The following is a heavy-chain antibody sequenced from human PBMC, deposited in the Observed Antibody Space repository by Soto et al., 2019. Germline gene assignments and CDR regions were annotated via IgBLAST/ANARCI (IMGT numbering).Heavy chain of an antibody. Sequence: HPGGSLRLSCAASGFTFSSYAMSWVRQAPGKGLEWVSAISGSGGSTYYADSVKGRFTISRDNSKNTLYLQMNSLRAEDTAVYYCAKVAETYYYDSSGYYYVWGQGTLVTVSS. CDR3: AKVAETYYYDSSGYYYV. D-gene: IGHD3-22*01. V-gene: IGHV3-23*01. J-gene: IGHJ4*02. CDR1: GFTFSSYA. CDR2: ISGSGGST.